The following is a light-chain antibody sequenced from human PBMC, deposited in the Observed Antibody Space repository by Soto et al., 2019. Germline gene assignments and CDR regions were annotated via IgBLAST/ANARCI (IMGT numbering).Light chain of an antibody. J-gene: IGKJ1*01. CDR3: QQYGSSPWT. CDR2: GAS. Sequence: EIGLPQSPGTLSLSPGERDTLSCRASQSVSSSYLAWYQQKPGQAPRPLIYGASSRAIGIPDRFSGSGSGTDVSLTISRLEPEDFAVYYCQQYGSSPWTFGQGTKVEIK. V-gene: IGKV3-20*01. CDR1: QSVSSSY.